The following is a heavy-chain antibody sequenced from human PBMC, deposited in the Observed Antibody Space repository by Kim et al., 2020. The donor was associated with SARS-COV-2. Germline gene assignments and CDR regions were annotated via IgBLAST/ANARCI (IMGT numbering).Heavy chain of an antibody. CDR3: VRGGAVLRFLEWLSSYFD. J-gene: IGHJ4*01. CDR2: INAGSGNT. Sequence: ASVKVSCKASGYTFSNYAMHWVRQAPGQRLEWMGWINAGSGNTEYSQKFQGRLIITRDTSASTAYMELSSLRSEDTAVYYFVRGGAVLRFLEWLSSYFD. CDR1: GYTFSNYA. D-gene: IGHD3-3*01. V-gene: IGHV1-3*01.